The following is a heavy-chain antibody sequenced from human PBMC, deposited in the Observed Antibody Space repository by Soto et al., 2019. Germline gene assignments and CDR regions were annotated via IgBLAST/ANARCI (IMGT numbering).Heavy chain of an antibody. CDR1: GFTFXSXX. CDR3: AXNPTLGXDFWSXXXXXXFDY. CDR2: XXXSGGRK. J-gene: IGHJ4*02. D-gene: IGHD3-3*01. V-gene: IGHV3-23*01. Sequence: GGSLRLSXAASGFTFXSXXXXXXXQAPGKGLEWVXXXXXSGGRKXXXDSGKGRFTISRDNYKNTLYLQMNSLRAEDTAVYYCAXNPTLGXDFWSXXXXXXFDYWGQGTLVTVSS.